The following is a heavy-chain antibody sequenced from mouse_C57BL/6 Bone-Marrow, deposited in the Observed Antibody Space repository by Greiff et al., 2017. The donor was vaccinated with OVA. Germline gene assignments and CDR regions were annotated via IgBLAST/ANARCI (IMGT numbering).Heavy chain of an antibody. CDR2: ISNLAYSI. J-gene: IGHJ4*01. V-gene: IGHV5-15*01. D-gene: IGHD4-1*01. CDR3: ARRWDGFYYAMDY. CDR1: GFTFSDYG. Sequence: EVQVVESGGGLVQPGGSLKLSCAASGFTFSDYGMAWVRQAPRKGPEWVAFISNLAYSIYYADTVTGRFTIARENAKNTLYLEMSSLRSEDTAMYYWARRWDGFYYAMDYWGQGTSVTVSS.